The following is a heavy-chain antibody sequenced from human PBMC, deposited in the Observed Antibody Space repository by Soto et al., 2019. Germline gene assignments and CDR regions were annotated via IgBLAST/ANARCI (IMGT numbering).Heavy chain of an antibody. CDR2: ISAVYERT. D-gene: IGHD6-25*01. CDR1: GFRFNSYA. CDR3: AKGRSGEYYYYAMEV. V-gene: IGHV3-23*01. J-gene: IGHJ6*02. Sequence: GWSLRLSCAASGFRFNSYAMSWVRQAPGKGLEWVSGISAVYERTSYAGSVKGRFSISRDSSKNTVYLQMSSLRGEDTALYYCAKGRSGEYYYYAMEVWGPGTKVTVSS.